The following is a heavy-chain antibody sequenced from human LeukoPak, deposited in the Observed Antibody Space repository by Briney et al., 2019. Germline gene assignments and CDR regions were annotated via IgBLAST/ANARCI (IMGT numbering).Heavy chain of an antibody. V-gene: IGHV3-15*01. J-gene: IGHJ5*02. CDR2: SRSNSDGGTT. CDR1: GLTVSNAW. Sequence: GGSLRLSCAASGLTVSNAWMSWVRQAPGKGLEWVGRSRSNSDGGTTDYAAPVKGRFTISRDDSGNTLFLQMSSLEIEDTAVYYCTRMNYARFDPWGQGTLVTVSP. D-gene: IGHD2-2*01. CDR3: TRMNYARFDP.